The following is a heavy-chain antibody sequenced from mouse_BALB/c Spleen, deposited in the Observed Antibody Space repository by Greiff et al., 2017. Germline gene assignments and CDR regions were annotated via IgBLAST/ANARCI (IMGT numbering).Heavy chain of an antibody. Sequence: VQLQQSGAELVRPGALVKLSCKASGFNIKDYYMHWVKQRPEQGLEWIGWIDPENGNTIYDPKFQGKASITADTSSNTAYLQLSSLTSEDTAVYYCASPYYYGSSYSAYWGQGTLVTVSA. CDR1: GFNIKDYY. CDR3: ASPYYYGSSYSAY. J-gene: IGHJ3*01. CDR2: IDPENGNT. V-gene: IGHV14-1*02. D-gene: IGHD1-1*01.